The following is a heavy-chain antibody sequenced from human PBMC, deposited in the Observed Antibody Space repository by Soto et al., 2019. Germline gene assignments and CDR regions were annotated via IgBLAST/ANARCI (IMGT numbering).Heavy chain of an antibody. CDR2: ISFSGST. CDR3: AGGPNPYYFDW. CDR1: GASIISGEHY. J-gene: IGHJ4*02. D-gene: IGHD2-8*01. Sequence: SETLFLTCTVSGASIISGEHYWSWIRQYPGKGLEWIGYISFSGSTDSNPSLKSRVTISADTSKNQFSLNLSSMSAADTAVYFCAGGPNPYYFDWWGQGTPVTVSS. V-gene: IGHV4-31*03.